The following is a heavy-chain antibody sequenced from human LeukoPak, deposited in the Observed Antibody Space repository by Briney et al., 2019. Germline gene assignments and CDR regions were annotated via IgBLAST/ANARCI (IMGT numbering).Heavy chain of an antibody. CDR1: GFTFSSYS. Sequence: SGGSLRLSCAASGFTFSSYSMNWVRQAPGKGLEWVSSISSSSSYIYYADSVKGRFTISRDNAKNSLYLQMNSLRAEDTAVYYCASGDYGDYAIYWGQGTLVTASS. J-gene: IGHJ4*02. D-gene: IGHD4-17*01. CDR2: ISSSSSYI. V-gene: IGHV3-21*01. CDR3: ASGDYGDYAIY.